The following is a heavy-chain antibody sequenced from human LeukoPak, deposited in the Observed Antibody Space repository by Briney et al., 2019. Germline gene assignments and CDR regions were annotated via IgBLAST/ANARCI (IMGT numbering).Heavy chain of an antibody. Sequence: SETLSLTCNVSGGSISSSSYYWGWIRQPPGKGLEWIGSIHYGGSAYYNPSLKSRVTMSVDTSKNQFSLKLSSVTAAGTAVYYCARPYGGSTNFDYWGQGTLVTVSS. V-gene: IGHV4-39*01. J-gene: IGHJ4*02. CDR1: GGSISSSSYY. D-gene: IGHD4-23*01. CDR3: ARPYGGSTNFDY. CDR2: IHYGGSA.